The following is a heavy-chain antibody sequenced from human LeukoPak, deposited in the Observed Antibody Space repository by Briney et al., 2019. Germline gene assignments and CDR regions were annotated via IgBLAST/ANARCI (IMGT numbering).Heavy chain of an antibody. CDR2: ISSSSTYI. CDR3: AGGQMFTSGGFDN. V-gene: IGHV3-21*04. CDR1: GFAFSSDS. J-gene: IGHJ4*02. D-gene: IGHD6-19*01. Sequence: PGGSLRLSCAASGFAFSSDSMNWVRQAPGKGLEWVSSISSSSTYIYYADSVKGRFTISRDNAKKSLYLQMNSLRAEDTALYYCAGGQMFTSGGFDNWGQGTLVTVSS.